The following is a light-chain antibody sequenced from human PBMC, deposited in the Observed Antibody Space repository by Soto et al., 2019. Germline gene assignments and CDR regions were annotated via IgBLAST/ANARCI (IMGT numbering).Light chain of an antibody. CDR3: QQGYSSPWT. CDR1: QTVNTY. V-gene: IGKV1-39*01. J-gene: IGKJ1*01. CDR2: AAS. Sequence: QRNKTPPSLSASIGDRVTITCRASQTVNTYLHWYQQKPGKAPKLLIYAASNLQGRFQSSFSGSGSGTNFSLSLNSLQAEDFATYYCQQGYSSPWTYGQGTKVDIK.